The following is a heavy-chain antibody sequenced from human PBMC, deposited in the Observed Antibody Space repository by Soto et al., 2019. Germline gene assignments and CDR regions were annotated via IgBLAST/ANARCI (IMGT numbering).Heavy chain of an antibody. CDR2: IIPIFGTA. D-gene: IGHD3-22*01. J-gene: IGHJ4*02. CDR1: GYSFTNFG. CDR3: ARGRTYYYDSSGSSLGY. V-gene: IGHV1-69*13. Sequence: SVKVSCKASGYSFTNFGISWVRQAPGQGLEWMGGIIPIFGTANYAQKFQGRVTITADESTSTAYMELSSLRSEDTAVYYCARGRTYYYDSSGSSLGYWGQGTLVT.